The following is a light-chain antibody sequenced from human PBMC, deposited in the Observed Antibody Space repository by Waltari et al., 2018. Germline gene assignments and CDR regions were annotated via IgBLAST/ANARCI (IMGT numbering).Light chain of an antibody. J-gene: IGKJ2*01. V-gene: IGKV3-15*01. CDR2: GAS. CDR1: QSINSN. Sequence: EIVMTQSPATLSVSPGERATLSCRASQSINSNLAWYQQKPGQAPRLVIYGASTRATDIPARVSGSGSGTEFRLTISSVQSEDGAVYYCQQYNNWPSMYTFGQGSKLESK. CDR3: QQYNNWPSMYT.